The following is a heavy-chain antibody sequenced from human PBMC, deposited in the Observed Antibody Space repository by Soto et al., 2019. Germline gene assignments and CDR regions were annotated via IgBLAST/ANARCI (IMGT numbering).Heavy chain of an antibody. CDR3: AKDLVVVRAALGAFDI. Sequence: GGSLRLSCAASGFTFNSYAMNWVRQAPGKGLEWVSGIGGSGGNTYYADSVKGRFTISRDNSKNTLYLQMNSLRAEDTAVYYCAKDLVVVRAALGAFDIWGQGTMVTVS. CDR2: IGGSGGNT. CDR1: GFTFNSYA. D-gene: IGHD2-2*01. J-gene: IGHJ3*02. V-gene: IGHV3-23*01.